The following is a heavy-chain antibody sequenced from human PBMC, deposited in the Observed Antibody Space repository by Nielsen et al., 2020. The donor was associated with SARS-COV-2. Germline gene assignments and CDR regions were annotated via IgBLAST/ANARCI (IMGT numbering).Heavy chain of an antibody. CDR1: GFSLRRDW. Sequence: GESLKISCSASGFSLRRDWMSWVRQAPGKGLEWVADIKPDGLEKNYVDSVKGRFTISRDNGRNSVYLEVNSLRVEDTAVYYCARDKAARPEDYFDYWGQGTLVTVSS. CDR2: IKPDGLEK. V-gene: IGHV3-7*03. J-gene: IGHJ4*02. D-gene: IGHD6-6*01. CDR3: ARDKAARPEDYFDY.